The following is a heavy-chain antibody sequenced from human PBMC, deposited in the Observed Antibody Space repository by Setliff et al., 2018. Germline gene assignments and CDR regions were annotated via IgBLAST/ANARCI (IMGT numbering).Heavy chain of an antibody. J-gene: IGHJ4*02. D-gene: IGHD3-16*01. CDR3: ARQGGNYYFQY. V-gene: IGHV1-3*03. CDR1: GYTFSANA. CDR2: IYTDNGNT. Sequence: GASVKVSCKASGYTFSANAIHWVRQAPGQRLEWMGFIYTDNGNTKYSQEFQGRVTLTRDTSASTAYVELSSLTSEDMAVYYCARQGGNYYFQYWGKGTLVTVSS.